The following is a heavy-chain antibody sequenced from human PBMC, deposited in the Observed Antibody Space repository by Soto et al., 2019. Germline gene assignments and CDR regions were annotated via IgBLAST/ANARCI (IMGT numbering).Heavy chain of an antibody. Sequence: SLRLSCAASGFTFSSYAMTWVRQAPGKGLEWVSAISGSGGSTYYADSVKGRFTISRDNSKNTLYLQMNSLRAEDTAVYYCAKDRVAAADPPTALDCWGKGTLVTVXS. CDR1: GFTFSSYA. CDR3: AKDRVAAADPPTALDC. CDR2: ISGSGGST. D-gene: IGHD6-13*01. J-gene: IGHJ4*02. V-gene: IGHV3-23*01.